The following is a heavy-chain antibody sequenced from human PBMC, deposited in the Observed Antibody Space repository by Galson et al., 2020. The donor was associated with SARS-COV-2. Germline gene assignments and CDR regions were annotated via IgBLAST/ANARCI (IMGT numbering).Heavy chain of an antibody. CDR2: ISGSCGST. V-gene: IGHV3-23*01. Sequence: GGSLRLSCAASGFTFSSYAMIWVRQPPGKGLEWVSAISGSCGSTYYANSVNGRFTISRDNSKNRLYLQMKGLRAEDPAVYYCAKAHIAMIVVVNGDYWGQGTLVTVSS. D-gene: IGHD3-22*01. CDR3: AKAHIAMIVVVNGDY. CDR1: GFTFSSYA. J-gene: IGHJ4*02.